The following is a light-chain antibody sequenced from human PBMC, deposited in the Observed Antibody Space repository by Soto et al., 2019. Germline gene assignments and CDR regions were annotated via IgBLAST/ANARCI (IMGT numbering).Light chain of an antibody. CDR1: QGISSY. J-gene: IGKJ4*01. V-gene: IGKV1-9*01. CDR3: QQLDSYLT. Sequence: QLTQSPSSLSASLGDRVTITCRASQGISSYLAWYQQKPGKAPELLIYAASTLQTGVPSRFSGSGSGTDFTLTISSLQPEDFATYYCQQLDSYLTFGGGTKVDI. CDR2: AAS.